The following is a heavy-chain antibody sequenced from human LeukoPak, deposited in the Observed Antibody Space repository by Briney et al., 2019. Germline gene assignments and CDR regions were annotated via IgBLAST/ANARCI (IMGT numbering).Heavy chain of an antibody. D-gene: IGHD6-19*01. CDR3: VKYSSGWPLDFQH. Sequence: GGSLRLSCAASGFTFSSYAMSWVRQAPGKGLEWVSAISGSGGSTYYADSVKGRFTVSRDNSKNTLYLQMNSLRAEDTAVYYCVKYSSGWPLDFQHWGPGTLVTVSS. J-gene: IGHJ1*01. CDR2: ISGSGGST. CDR1: GFTFSSYA. V-gene: IGHV3-23*01.